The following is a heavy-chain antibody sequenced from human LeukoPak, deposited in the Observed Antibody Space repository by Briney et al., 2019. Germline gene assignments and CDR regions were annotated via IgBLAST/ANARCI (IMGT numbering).Heavy chain of an antibody. V-gene: IGHV1-69*05. CDR1: GGTFSSYA. J-gene: IGHJ1*01. Sequence: SVKVSCKASGGTFSSYAISWVRQAPGQGLEWMGGIIPIFGTANYAQKFQRRVTITTDESTSTAYMELSSLRSEDTAVYYCAREHPDSPLFQHWGQGTLVTVSS. CDR2: IIPIFGTA. D-gene: IGHD3-22*01. CDR3: AREHPDSPLFQH.